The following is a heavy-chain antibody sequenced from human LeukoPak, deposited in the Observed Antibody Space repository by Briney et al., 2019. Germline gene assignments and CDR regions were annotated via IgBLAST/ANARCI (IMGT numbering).Heavy chain of an antibody. J-gene: IGHJ4*02. CDR3: ARHMSGDYDY. CDR2: ISYNGIT. CDR1: GGSISEYY. V-gene: IGHV4-59*08. Sequence: PSETLSLTCTVSGGSISEYYWSWIRQPPGKGLEWIAYISYNGITNYNPSLKSRVTISVDTSKNQFSLKLSSVTAADTAVYYCARHMSGDYDYWGQGTLVTVS. D-gene: IGHD3-10*02.